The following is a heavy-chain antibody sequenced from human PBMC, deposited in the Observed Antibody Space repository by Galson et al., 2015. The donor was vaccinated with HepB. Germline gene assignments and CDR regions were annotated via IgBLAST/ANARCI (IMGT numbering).Heavy chain of an antibody. V-gene: IGHV3-23*01. CDR3: ASYYGSGRPGSYYYYGMDV. CDR2: ISGSGGST. CDR1: GFTFSSYA. Sequence: SLRLSCAASGFTFSSYAMSWVRQAPGKGLEWVSAISGSGGSTYYADSVKGRFTISRDNSKNTLYLQMNSLRAEDTAVYYCASYYGSGRPGSYYYYGMDVWGQGTTVTVSS. J-gene: IGHJ6*02. D-gene: IGHD3-10*01.